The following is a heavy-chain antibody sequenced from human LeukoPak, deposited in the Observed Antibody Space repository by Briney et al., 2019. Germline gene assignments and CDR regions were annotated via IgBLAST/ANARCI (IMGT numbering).Heavy chain of an antibody. CDR3: ARDRGYSGYDIDYYGMDV. CDR2: ISAHNGNT. D-gene: IGHD5-12*01. J-gene: IGHJ6*04. Sequence: GASVKVSCKASGYTFTSYGISWVRQAPGQGLEWMGWISAHNGNTNYAQKLQGRVTMTTDTSTSTAYMELRSLRSDDTAVYYCARDRGYSGYDIDYYGMDVWGKGTTVTVSS. V-gene: IGHV1-18*04. CDR1: GYTFTSYG.